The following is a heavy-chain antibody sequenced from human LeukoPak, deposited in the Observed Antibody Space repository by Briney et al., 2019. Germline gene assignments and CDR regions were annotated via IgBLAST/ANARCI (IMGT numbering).Heavy chain of an antibody. J-gene: IGHJ4*02. D-gene: IGHD3-10*01. CDR1: GGSISSGGYY. V-gene: IGHV4-31*03. CDR2: IYYSGST. Sequence: SQTLSLTCTVSGGSISSGGYYWTWIRQHPGKGLEWIGYIYYSGSTYYNPSLKSRVTISVDTSKNQFSLKLSSVTAADTAVYYCARGPMVRGVIISGKFDYWGQGTLVTVSS. CDR3: ARGPMVRGVIISGKFDY.